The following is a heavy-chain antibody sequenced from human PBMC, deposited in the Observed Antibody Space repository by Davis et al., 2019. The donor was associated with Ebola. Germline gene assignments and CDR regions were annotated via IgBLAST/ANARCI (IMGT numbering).Heavy chain of an antibody. D-gene: IGHD3-9*01. Sequence: GGSLRLSCAASGFTFSSYGMHWVRQAPGKGLEWVAVISYDGSNKYYADSVKGRFTISRDNSKNTLYLQMNSLRAEDTAVYYCAKGLGLGLDYWGQGTLVTVSS. CDR1: GFTFSSYG. V-gene: IGHV3-30*18. CDR2: ISYDGSNK. CDR3: AKGLGLGLDY. J-gene: IGHJ4*02.